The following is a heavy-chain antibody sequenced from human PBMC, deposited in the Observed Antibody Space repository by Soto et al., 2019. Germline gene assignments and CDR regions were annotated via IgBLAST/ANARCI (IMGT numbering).Heavy chain of an antibody. CDR2: IYYSGST. V-gene: IGHV4-39*01. Sequence: SETLSLTCTVSGGSISSSSYYWGWIRQPPGKGLEWIGSIYYSGSTYYNPSLKSRVTISVDTSKNQFSLKLSSVTAADTAVYYCAIVPEYNWNDYAFDIWGQGTMVTVSS. D-gene: IGHD1-1*01. CDR3: AIVPEYNWNDYAFDI. CDR1: GGSISSSSYY. J-gene: IGHJ3*02.